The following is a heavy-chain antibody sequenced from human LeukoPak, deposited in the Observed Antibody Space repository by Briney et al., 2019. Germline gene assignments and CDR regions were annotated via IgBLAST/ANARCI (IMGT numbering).Heavy chain of an antibody. V-gene: IGHV3-7*01. CDR2: IKDDGSRK. CDR3: ARECIDGYYESSGYDL. D-gene: IGHD3-22*01. J-gene: IGHJ4*02. CDR1: GFSLSGYW. Sequence: GGSLRLSCAASGFSLSGYWMTWVRQAPGKGLEWVANIKDDGSRKHDVDSARGRFTISRDNAKNSLYLDMNSLRAEDAAVYYCARECIDGYYESSGYDLWGQGTLVTVSS.